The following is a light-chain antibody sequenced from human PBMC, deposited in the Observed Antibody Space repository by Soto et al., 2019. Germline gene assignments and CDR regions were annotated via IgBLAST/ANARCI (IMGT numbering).Light chain of an antibody. CDR1: SSNIGSNY. CDR2: GNY. Sequence: QSVLTQPPSASGTPGQRVTISCSVSSSNIGSNYVYWYQQLPGTAPKLLIYGNYQRPSGVPDRFSGSKSGTSATLAISGLRSEDEADYFCAAWDDSLSGSFVFATGTKV. V-gene: IGLV1-47*02. J-gene: IGLJ1*01. CDR3: AAWDDSLSGSFV.